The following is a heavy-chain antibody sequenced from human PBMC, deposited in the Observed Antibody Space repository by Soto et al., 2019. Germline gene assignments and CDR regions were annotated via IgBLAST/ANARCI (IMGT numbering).Heavy chain of an antibody. CDR3: ARVGDGIEVPGRIQYFDH. D-gene: IGHD3-10*01. Sequence: GASVKVSCKASGYTFTTFGISWVRQAPGQGLEWVGWISANNGNTKYSQKFQGRVSLTTETSASTAYMELRSLRSVTATDTAVYYCARVGDGIEVPGRIQYFDHWGQGTLVTVSS. J-gene: IGHJ4*02. CDR1: GYTFTTFG. CDR2: ISANNGNT. V-gene: IGHV1-18*01.